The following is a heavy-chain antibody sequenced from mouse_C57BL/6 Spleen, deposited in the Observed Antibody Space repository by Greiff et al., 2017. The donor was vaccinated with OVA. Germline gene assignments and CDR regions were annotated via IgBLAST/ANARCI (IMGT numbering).Heavy chain of an antibody. Sequence: QVQLQQPGAELVKPGASVKLSCKASGYTFTSYWMHWVKQRPGRGLELIGRIDPNSGGTKYNEKFKSKATLTVDKPSSTAYMQLSSLTSEDSAVYYCARSGLPHWYFDVWGTGTTVTVSS. CDR2: IDPNSGGT. CDR3: ARSGLPHWYFDV. V-gene: IGHV1-72*01. CDR1: GYTFTSYW. D-gene: IGHD3-1*01. J-gene: IGHJ1*03.